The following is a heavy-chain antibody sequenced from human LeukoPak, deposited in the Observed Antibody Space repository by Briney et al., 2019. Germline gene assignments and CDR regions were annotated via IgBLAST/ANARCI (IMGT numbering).Heavy chain of an antibody. CDR2: ISWNSGNI. J-gene: IGHJ2*01. Sequence: GGSLRLSCAASGFTFDDYTMHWVRQVPGKGLEWVSRISWNSGNIGYADSVKGRFTISRDNAKNSIYLQMHTLKPEDTALYYCAKGEPTDWYFDLWGRGTLVTVFS. V-gene: IGHV3-9*01. CDR3: AKGEPTDWYFDL. CDR1: GFTFDDYT.